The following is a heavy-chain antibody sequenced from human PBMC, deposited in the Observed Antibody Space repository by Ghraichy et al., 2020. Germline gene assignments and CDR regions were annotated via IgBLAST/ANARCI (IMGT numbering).Heavy chain of an antibody. D-gene: IGHD4/OR15-4a*01. V-gene: IGHV3-23*01. Sequence: GGSLRLSCVASGFNFGSYAMSWVRLAPGKGLEWVSAISVSGGSTFYADSVKGRFTISRDSFQNTLFLQMNSLRAEDTAVYYCVKVRALYGDVADAFDLWGQGTTVTVSS. CDR3: VKVRALYGDVADAFDL. CDR2: ISVSGGST. J-gene: IGHJ3*01. CDR1: GFNFGSYA.